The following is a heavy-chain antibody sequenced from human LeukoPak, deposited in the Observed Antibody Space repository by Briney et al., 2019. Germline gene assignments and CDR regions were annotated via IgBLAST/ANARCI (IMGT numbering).Heavy chain of an antibody. V-gene: IGHV1-2*02. CDR2: IDPNSDNI. Sequence: ASVKVSCKASGYTFTGCFIHYVRQAPGQGLEWMGWIDPNSDNIRYSETFKDRVTMTRDTSTNTAYMELSWLRSDDTAVYYCARSGYNYGYVYFDHWGQGTLVIVSS. J-gene: IGHJ4*02. CDR1: GYTFTGCF. D-gene: IGHD5-18*01. CDR3: ARSGYNYGYVYFDH.